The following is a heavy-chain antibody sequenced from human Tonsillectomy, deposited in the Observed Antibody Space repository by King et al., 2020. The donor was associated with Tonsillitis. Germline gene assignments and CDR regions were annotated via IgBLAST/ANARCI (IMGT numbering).Heavy chain of an antibody. J-gene: IGHJ4*02. D-gene: IGHD6-13*01. CDR2: INTDGSGA. CDR3: AGSSWYYFDY. CDR1: GFTFSSYW. V-gene: IGHV3-74*03. Sequence: VQLVESGGGLVQPGGSLRLSCAASGFTFSSYWMHWVRQAPGKGLVWVSRINTDGSGAKYAESVKGRFTISRDNAKKTLYLQMNSLRAEDTAVYYCAGSSWYYFDYWGQGALVTVSS.